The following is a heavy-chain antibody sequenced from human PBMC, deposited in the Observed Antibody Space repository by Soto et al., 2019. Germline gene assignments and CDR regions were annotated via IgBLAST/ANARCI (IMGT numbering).Heavy chain of an antibody. CDR2: TYYRSKWYN. Sequence: PSQTLSLTCAISGDSVSSNSVVWSWIRQSPSRGLEWLGRTYYRSKWYNDYATSVKSRITINPDTSKNQFSLQLDSVTPEGTAVYYCARGTAVTGLDYWGQGALVTVSS. V-gene: IGHV6-1*01. CDR3: ARGTAVTGLDY. D-gene: IGHD6-19*01. J-gene: IGHJ4*02. CDR1: GDSVSSNSVV.